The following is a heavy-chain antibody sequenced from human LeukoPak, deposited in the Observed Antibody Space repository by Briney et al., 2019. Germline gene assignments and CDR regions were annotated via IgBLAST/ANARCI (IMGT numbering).Heavy chain of an antibody. CDR2: FYSGGGT. CDR3: ARGSRDGSGSYCRHFDY. J-gene: IGHJ4*02. CDR1: GFTFSNFW. V-gene: IGHV3-53*01. D-gene: IGHD3-10*01. Sequence: PGGSLRLSCAASGFTFSNFWMSWVRQAPGKGLEWVSVFYSGGGTYYADSVKGRFTISRDNSKNTVYLQMNSLRAEDTAVYYCARGSRDGSGSYCRHFDYWGQGTLVTSSS.